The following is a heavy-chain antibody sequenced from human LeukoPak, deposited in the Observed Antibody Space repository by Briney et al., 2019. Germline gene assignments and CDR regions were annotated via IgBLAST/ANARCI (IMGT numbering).Heavy chain of an antibody. V-gene: IGHV1-69*13. CDR1: GGTFSSYA. Sequence: SVKVSCKASGGTFSSYAISWVRQAPGQGLEWMGGIIPIFGTANYAQKFQGRVTITADESTSTAYMELSSLRSEDTAVYYCAREPGIAVAGYASDYWGQGTLVTVSS. CDR2: IIPIFGTA. CDR3: AREPGIAVAGYASDY. J-gene: IGHJ4*02. D-gene: IGHD6-19*01.